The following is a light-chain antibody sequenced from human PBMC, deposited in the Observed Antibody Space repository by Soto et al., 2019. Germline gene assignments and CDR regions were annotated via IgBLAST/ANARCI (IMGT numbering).Light chain of an antibody. V-gene: IGKV1-5*01. CDR3: QQYNSYSPWT. CDR1: QSISHF. CDR2: DAS. Sequence: DIQMTQSPSTLSASVGDRVTITCRASQSISHFLAWYQQKPGKVPKLLIYDASSLESGVPSRFSGSGSGTEFTLTISSLQPDDFATYYCQQYNSYSPWTFGQGTKVDIK. J-gene: IGKJ1*01.